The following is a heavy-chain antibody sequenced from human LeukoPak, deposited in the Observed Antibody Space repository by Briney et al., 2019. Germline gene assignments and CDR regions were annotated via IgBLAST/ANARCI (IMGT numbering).Heavy chain of an antibody. V-gene: IGHV3-48*01. Sequence: GGSLRLSCAASGFTFSTYSMNGVRQAPGKGLEWVSYISSGSNTIYYADSVKGRFTISRDNAKNSLYPQMNSLRAEDTAVYYCATPFDYWGQGTLVTVSS. J-gene: IGHJ4*02. CDR2: ISSGSNTI. CDR3: ATPFDY. CDR1: GFTFSTYS.